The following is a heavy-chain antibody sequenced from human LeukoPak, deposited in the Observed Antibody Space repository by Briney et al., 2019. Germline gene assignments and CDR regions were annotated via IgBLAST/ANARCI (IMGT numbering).Heavy chain of an antibody. D-gene: IGHD3-22*01. J-gene: IGHJ3*02. CDR3: ARDWTYYYDSSGYYRAFDI. V-gene: IGHV3-11*06. Sequence: GGSLRLSCAASGFTFSDYYMSWIRQAPGRGLEWFSYVSSSSSYTNYADSVRGRFTISRDNAKDSLYLQMNSLRAEDTAVYYCARDWTYYYDSSGYYRAFDIWGQGTMVTVSS. CDR1: GFTFSDYY. CDR2: VSSSSSYT.